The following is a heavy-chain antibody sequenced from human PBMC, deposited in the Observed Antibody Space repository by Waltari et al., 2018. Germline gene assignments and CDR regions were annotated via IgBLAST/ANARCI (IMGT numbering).Heavy chain of an antibody. CDR3: ARDQWFAFDI. Sequence: EVQLVESGGGLVQPGGSLRLSCAASGFTLSSYWMGWVRQAPGKGLGWVANIKKDGSKEYYVDSVRGRFTISRDNAKNSLYLQMNSLRPEDTAVYYCARDQWFAFDIWGQGTMVTVSS. CDR1: GFTLSSYW. V-gene: IGHV3-7*01. J-gene: IGHJ3*02. CDR2: IKKDGSKE. D-gene: IGHD3-22*01.